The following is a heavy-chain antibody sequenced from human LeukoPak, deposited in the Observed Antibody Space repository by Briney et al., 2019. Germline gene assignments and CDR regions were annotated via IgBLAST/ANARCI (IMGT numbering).Heavy chain of an antibody. CDR2: IYTSGST. Sequence: KASETLSLTCTVSGGSISSGSYYWSWIRQPAGKGLEWIGRIYTSGSTNYNPSLKSRVTMSVDTSKNQFSLKLSSVTAADTAVYYCARDVLLWFGELGWFDPWGQGTLVTVSS. J-gene: IGHJ5*02. D-gene: IGHD3-10*01. CDR1: GGSISSGSYY. V-gene: IGHV4-61*02. CDR3: ARDVLLWFGELGWFDP.